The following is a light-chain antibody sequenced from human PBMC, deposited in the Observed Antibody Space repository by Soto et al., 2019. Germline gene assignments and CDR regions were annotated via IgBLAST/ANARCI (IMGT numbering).Light chain of an antibody. CDR1: QSVSSY. CDR3: QQRSNWPPLT. V-gene: IGKV3-11*01. J-gene: IGKJ4*01. Sequence: EIVLPQSPATLSLSPGERATLSCRASQSVSSYLAWYQQKPGQAPRLLIYDASNRATGIPARFSGSGSGTDFTLTISSLEPEDFAVYYCQQRSNWPPLTFGGGTQVEIK. CDR2: DAS.